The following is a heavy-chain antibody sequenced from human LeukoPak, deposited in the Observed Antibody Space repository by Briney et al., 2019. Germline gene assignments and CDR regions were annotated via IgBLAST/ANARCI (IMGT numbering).Heavy chain of an antibody. J-gene: IGHJ4*02. Sequence: GASVKVSCKASGYTFTGYYMHWVRQAPGQGLEWMGWINPNSGGTNYAEKFQGRVTMTRDTSISTAYMELSRLRSDDTAVYYCAILIVVVTESGYWGQGTLVTVSS. V-gene: IGHV1-2*02. CDR3: AILIVVVTESGY. CDR2: INPNSGGT. CDR1: GYTFTGYY. D-gene: IGHD2-21*02.